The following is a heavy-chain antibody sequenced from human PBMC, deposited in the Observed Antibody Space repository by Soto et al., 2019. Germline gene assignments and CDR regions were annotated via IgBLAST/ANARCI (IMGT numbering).Heavy chain of an antibody. Sequence: SVKVSCKASGGTFSSYAISWVRQAPVQWLEWMGGIIPIFGTANYAQKFQGRVTITADESTSTAYMELSSLRSEDTAVYYCARGATVCSGGSCRPNRMDYYYGMDVWGQGTTVTVSS. CDR3: ARGATVCSGGSCRPNRMDYYYGMDV. CDR2: IIPIFGTA. D-gene: IGHD2-15*01. V-gene: IGHV1-69*13. J-gene: IGHJ6*02. CDR1: GGTFSSYA.